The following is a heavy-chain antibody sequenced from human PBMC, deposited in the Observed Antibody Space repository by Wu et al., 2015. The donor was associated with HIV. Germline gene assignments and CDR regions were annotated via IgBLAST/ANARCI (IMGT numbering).Heavy chain of an antibody. CDR1: GGTFSSYA. D-gene: IGHD6-13*01. Sequence: QVQLVQSGAEVKKPGSSVKVXCKASGGTFSSYAISWVRQAPGQGLEWMGRIIPIFGTANYAQKFQGRVTITADESTSTAYMELSSLRSEDTAVYYCARDFYSSSWPTPYGMDVWGQGTTVTVSS. CDR2: IIPIFGTA. V-gene: IGHV1-69*13. J-gene: IGHJ6*02. CDR3: ARDFYSSSWPTPYGMDV.